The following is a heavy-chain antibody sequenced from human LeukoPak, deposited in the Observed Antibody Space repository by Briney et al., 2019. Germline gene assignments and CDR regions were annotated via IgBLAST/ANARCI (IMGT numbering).Heavy chain of an antibody. CDR1: GGTFSSYA. Sequence: SVKVSCKASGGTFSSYAISWVRQAPGQGLEWMGGIIPIFGTANYAQKFQGRVTITADKSTSTAYMELSSLRSEDTAVYYCARESDFLLGQQLVDAFDIWGQGTMVTVSS. D-gene: IGHD6-13*01. J-gene: IGHJ3*02. CDR2: IIPIFGTA. V-gene: IGHV1-69*06. CDR3: ARESDFLLGQQLVDAFDI.